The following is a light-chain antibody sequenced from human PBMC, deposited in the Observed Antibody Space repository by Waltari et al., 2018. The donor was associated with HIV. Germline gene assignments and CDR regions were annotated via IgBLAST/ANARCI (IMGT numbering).Light chain of an antibody. CDR1: QNVNTS. J-gene: IGKJ4*01. CDR2: SAS. CDR3: QQSASVPLT. V-gene: IGKV1-39*01. Sequence: DIQMTQSPSSLSASTGDRITMTCRASQNVNTSLNWFQQKTGQAPKLLIHSASSLQSGVPSRVSGSGSERDFTLTIGCLQRDDFATYFCQQSASVPLTFGGGTKVEV.